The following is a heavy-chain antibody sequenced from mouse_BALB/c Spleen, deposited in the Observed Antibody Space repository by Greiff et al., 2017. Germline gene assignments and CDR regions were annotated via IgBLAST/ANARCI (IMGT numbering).Heavy chain of an antibody. CDR1: GFNIKDTY. CDR3: ASISDY. CDR2: IDPANGNT. J-gene: IGHJ2*01. V-gene: IGHV14-3*02. Sequence: VQLKQSGAELVKPGASVKLSCTASGFNIKDTYMHWVKQRPDQGLEWIGRIDPANGNTKYDPKFQGKATITADTSSNTAYLQLSSLTSEDTAVYYCASISDYWGQGTTLTVSS.